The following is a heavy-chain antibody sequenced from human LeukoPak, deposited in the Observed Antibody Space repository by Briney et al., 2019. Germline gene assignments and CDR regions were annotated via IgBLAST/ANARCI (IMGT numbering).Heavy chain of an antibody. J-gene: IGHJ1*01. Sequence: GGSLRLSCAASGFTFGSYGMSWVRQAPGKGPEWVSAITGSGGTTYYADSGKGRSTISRDNSKNTLYLQVNSLRAEDTAVYYCATMNGYFQYWGQGTLVTVSS. V-gene: IGHV3-23*01. D-gene: IGHD3-22*01. CDR1: GFTFGSYG. CDR2: ITGSGGTT. CDR3: ATMNGYFQY.